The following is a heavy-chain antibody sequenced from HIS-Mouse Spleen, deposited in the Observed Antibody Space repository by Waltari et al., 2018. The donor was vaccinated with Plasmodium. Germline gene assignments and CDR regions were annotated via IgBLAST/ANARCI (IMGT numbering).Heavy chain of an antibody. CDR2: ISYDGSNK. D-gene: IGHD3-16*01. CDR1: GFTSSRYG. Sequence: QVQLVECGGGVVQTGRSQSLSCDASGFTSSRYGMHWVRQAPGKGLEWVAVISYDGSNKYYADSVKGRFTISRDNSKNTLYLQMNSLRAEDTAVYYCAKAQGVINFDYWGQGTLVTVSS. V-gene: IGHV3-30*18. J-gene: IGHJ4*02. CDR3: AKAQGVINFDY.